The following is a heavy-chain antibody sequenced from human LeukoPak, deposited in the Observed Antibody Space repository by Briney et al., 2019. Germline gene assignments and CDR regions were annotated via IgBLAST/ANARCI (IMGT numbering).Heavy chain of an antibody. V-gene: IGHV3-30*02. CDR1: GFTFSSYG. D-gene: IGHD3-10*01. J-gene: IGHJ4*02. CDR3: AKDPGGEVLPDY. Sequence: GGSLRLSCAASGFTFSSYGMHWVRQAPGKGLEWVAFIRYDGSKKNYADSVKGRFTISRDNSKNTLYLQMNSLRAEDTAVYYCAKDPGGEVLPDYWGQGTLVTVSS. CDR2: IRYDGSKK.